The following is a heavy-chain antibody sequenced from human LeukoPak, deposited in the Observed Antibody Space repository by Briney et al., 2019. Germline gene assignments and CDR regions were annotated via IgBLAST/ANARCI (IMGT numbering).Heavy chain of an antibody. CDR2: IYSGNGT. D-gene: IGHD1-26*01. CDR3: RWEPKY. Sequence: GGSLRLSCAASGFTVSSNYMSWVRQAPGKGLEWVSVIYSGNGTYYSDSVKGRFTISRDNSKNTLYLQMNSLRAEDTAVYYCRWEPKYWGQGTLVTVSS. J-gene: IGHJ4*02. V-gene: IGHV3-66*01. CDR1: GFTVSSNY.